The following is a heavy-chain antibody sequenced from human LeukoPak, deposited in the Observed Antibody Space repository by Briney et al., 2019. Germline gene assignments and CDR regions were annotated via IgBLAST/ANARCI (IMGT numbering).Heavy chain of an antibody. J-gene: IGHJ4*02. V-gene: IGHV3-23*01. Sequence: GGSLRLSCAASGFTFSSYAMSWVRQAPGRGLEWVSAISGSGGSTYYADSVKGRFTISRDNSKNTLYLQMNSLRAEDTAVYYCAKDLFEYSSSSAFDYWGQGTLVTVSS. CDR3: AKDLFEYSSSSAFDY. CDR2: ISGSGGST. CDR1: GFTFSSYA. D-gene: IGHD6-6*01.